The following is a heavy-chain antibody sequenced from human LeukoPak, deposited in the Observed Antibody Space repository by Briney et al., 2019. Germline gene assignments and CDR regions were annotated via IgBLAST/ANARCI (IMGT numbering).Heavy chain of an antibody. CDR3: ARAIAARPFNWFDP. CDR2: INHSGST. V-gene: IGHV4-34*01. Sequence: PSETLSLTCAVYGGSFSGYYWSWIRQPPGKGLEWIGEINHSGSTNYNPSLMTRVTISVDTSKNQFSLKLSSVTAADTAVYYCARAIAARPFNWFDPWGQGTLVTVSS. J-gene: IGHJ5*02. D-gene: IGHD6-6*01. CDR1: GGSFSGYY.